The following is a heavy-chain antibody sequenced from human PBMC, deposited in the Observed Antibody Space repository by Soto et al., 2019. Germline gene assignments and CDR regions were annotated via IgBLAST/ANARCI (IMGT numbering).Heavy chain of an antibody. CDR3: AKGRDFWSGPYGLDV. D-gene: IGHD3-3*01. CDR1: GFTFSSYA. Sequence: EVQLLESGGGLVQPGGSLRLSCAASGFTFSSYAMSWVRQAPGKGLEWVSAISGSGGSTYYADSVKGRFTISSDNSKNTLYLQMNSLRAEDTAVYYCAKGRDFWSGPYGLDVWGQGTTVTVSS. V-gene: IGHV3-23*01. J-gene: IGHJ6*02. CDR2: ISGSGGST.